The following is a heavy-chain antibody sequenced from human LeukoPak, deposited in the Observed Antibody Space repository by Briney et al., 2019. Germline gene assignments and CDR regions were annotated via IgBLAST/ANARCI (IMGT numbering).Heavy chain of an antibody. CDR3: AREPAGLFFDANGYLDL. CDR2: MSSESTAI. CDR1: GFSLRKYD. D-gene: IGHD3/OR15-3a*01. Sequence: GGSLRLSCTASGFSLRKYDMNWVRQAPGKGLEWISYMSSESTAIYYSDSVEGRFTMSRDNAKNSVHLQMTSLRADDTALYFCAREPAGLFFDANGYLDLWDQGVLVTVSS. J-gene: IGHJ4*02. V-gene: IGHV3-48*03.